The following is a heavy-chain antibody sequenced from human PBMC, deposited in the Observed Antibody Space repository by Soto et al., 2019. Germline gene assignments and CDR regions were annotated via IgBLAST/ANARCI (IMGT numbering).Heavy chain of an antibody. V-gene: IGHV3-33*01. CDR1: GFTFSSYG. J-gene: IGHJ4*02. D-gene: IGHD6-13*01. Sequence: PGGSLRLSCAASGFTFSSYGMHWVRQAPGKGLEWVAVIWYDGSNKYYADSVKGRFTISRDNSKNTLYLQMNSLRAEDTAVYYCARDYRWYGIDYWGQGTLVTVSS. CDR2: IWYDGSNK. CDR3: ARDYRWYGIDY.